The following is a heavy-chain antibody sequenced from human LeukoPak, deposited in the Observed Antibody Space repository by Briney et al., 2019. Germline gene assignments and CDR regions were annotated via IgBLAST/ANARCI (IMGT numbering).Heavy chain of an antibody. CDR1: GYTFTSYD. CDR2: MNPNSGNA. CDR3: ARVDCSGASCYWVH. Sequence: ASVKVSCKASGYTFTSYDINWVRQATGQGPEWMGWMNPNSGNAGYALKFQGRVIMTRHTSINTAYMELSSLRSEDTAVYYCARVDCSGASCYWVHWGQGTLVTVSS. D-gene: IGHD2-2*01. V-gene: IGHV1-8*01. J-gene: IGHJ4*02.